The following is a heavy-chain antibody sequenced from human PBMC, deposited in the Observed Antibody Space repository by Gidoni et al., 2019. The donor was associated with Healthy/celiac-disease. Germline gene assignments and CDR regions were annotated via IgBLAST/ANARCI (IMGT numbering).Heavy chain of an antibody. V-gene: IGHV3-30*18. Sequence: QVQLVESGGGVVQPGRSLRLSCAASGFTFSSYGMHWVRQAPGKGLEWVAVISYDGSNKYYADSVKGRFTISRDNSKNTLYLQMNSLRAEDTAVYYCAKDWQDLQVNWFDPWGQGTLVTVSS. CDR2: ISYDGSNK. CDR1: GFTFSSYG. CDR3: AKDWQDLQVNWFDP. J-gene: IGHJ5*02.